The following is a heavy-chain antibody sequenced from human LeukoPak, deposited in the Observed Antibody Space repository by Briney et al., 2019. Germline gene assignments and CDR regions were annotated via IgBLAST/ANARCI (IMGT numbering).Heavy chain of an antibody. CDR2: TRNKANSYTT. CDR1: GFTFSGSA. D-gene: IGHD4-17*01. CDR3: ARDLMDGDYDAFDI. J-gene: IGHJ3*02. V-gene: IGHV3-72*01. Sequence: GGSLRLSCAASGFTFSGSAMHWVRQASGKGLEWVGRTRNKANSYTTEYAASVKGRFTISRDDSKNSLYLQMNSLKTEDTAVYYCARDLMDGDYDAFDIWGQGTMVTVSS.